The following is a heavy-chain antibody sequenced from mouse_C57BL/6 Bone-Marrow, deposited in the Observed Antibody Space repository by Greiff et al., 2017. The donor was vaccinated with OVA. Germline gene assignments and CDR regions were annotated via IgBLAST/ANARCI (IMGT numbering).Heavy chain of an antibody. CDR3: ARAGITTVEGDFAMDY. J-gene: IGHJ4*01. D-gene: IGHD1-1*01. CDR2: IYPGSGRT. CDR1: GYTFTSYW. Sequence: QVQLQQPGAELVKPGASVKMSCKASGYTFTSYWITWVKQRPGQGLEWIGDIYPGSGRTNYNEKFKSKATLTVDTSPSTAYMQLSSLTSEDSAVYYCARAGITTVEGDFAMDYWGQGTSVTVSS. V-gene: IGHV1-55*01.